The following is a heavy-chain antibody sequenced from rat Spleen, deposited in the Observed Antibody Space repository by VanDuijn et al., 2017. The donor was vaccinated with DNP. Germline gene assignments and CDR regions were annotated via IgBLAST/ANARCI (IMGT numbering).Heavy chain of an antibody. J-gene: IGHJ3*01. CDR1: GFSFSNYG. Sequence: EVQVLESGGGLVQPGNSLKLSCVASGFSFSNYGMAWVRQAPTKGLEWVASIGPDGHITYYRDSVRGRFTFSRDNAKSTLYLQMNSLRSEDMATYYCARWDSTGITTGFAYWGQGTLVTVSS. V-gene: IGHV5-29*01. D-gene: IGHD1-9*01. CDR2: IGPDGHIT. CDR3: ARWDSTGITTGFAY.